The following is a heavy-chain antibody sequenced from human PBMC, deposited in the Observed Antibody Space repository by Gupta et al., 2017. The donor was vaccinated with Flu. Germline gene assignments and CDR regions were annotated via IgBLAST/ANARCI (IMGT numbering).Heavy chain of an antibody. CDR1: G. Sequence: GIGWVREATGEGMGWMGGISQSLGNRNYEQKFEGRVTITANKTTSTAYMELSSRRSEDTAVYYCARDRDDYGSYYYYMDGWGTGTPVTVSS. D-gene: IGHD3-10*01. V-gene: IGHV1-69*06. CDR3: ARDRDDYGSYYYYMDG. CDR2: ISQSLGNR. J-gene: IGHJ6*03.